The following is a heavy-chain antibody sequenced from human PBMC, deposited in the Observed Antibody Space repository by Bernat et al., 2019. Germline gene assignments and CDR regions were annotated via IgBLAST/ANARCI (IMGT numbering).Heavy chain of an antibody. CDR1: GYNFANYW. CDR3: ARHRQLLGDGGSYMDV. D-gene: IGHD3-10*01. V-gene: IGHV5-51*01. Sequence: EVQLVQSGTEVNKPGESLKISCKDSGYNFANYWLGWVRQVPEKGLEWMGIIYPGDSDTKYNPSFQGQVTISADRSINTAYLQWSSLKASDTAMYYCARHRQLLGDGGSYMDVWGKGTTVIVSS. J-gene: IGHJ6*03. CDR2: IYPGDSDT.